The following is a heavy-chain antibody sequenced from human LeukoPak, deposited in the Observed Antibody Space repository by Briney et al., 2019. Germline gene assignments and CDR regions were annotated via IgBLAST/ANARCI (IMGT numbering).Heavy chain of an antibody. CDR1: GFTFSSYS. CDR3: ARDPNYYDSSGYLLGLYYYYYMDV. V-gene: IGHV3-21*01. CDR2: ISSSSSYI. D-gene: IGHD3-22*01. J-gene: IGHJ6*03. Sequence: GGSLRLSCAASGFTFSSYSMNWVRQAPGKGLEWVSSISSSSSYIYYADSVKGRFTISRDNAKNSLYLQMNSLRGEDTAVYYCARDPNYYDSSGYLLGLYYYYYMDVWGKGTTVTVSS.